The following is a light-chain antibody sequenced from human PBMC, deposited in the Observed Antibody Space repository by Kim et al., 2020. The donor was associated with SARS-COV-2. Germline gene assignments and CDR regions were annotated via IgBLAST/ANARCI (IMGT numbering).Light chain of an antibody. V-gene: IGLV3-21*04. J-gene: IGLJ2*01. CDR1: NIGSTS. CDR2: YDR. Sequence: SYELTQPPSVSVAPGKTARITCGGNNIGSTSVHWYQQKPVQAPLLVIYYDRDRPSWIPERFSGSNSWYTAPLTISRVAAGDSAHYYFQVWALCRYQEVFG. CDR3: QVWALCRYQEV.